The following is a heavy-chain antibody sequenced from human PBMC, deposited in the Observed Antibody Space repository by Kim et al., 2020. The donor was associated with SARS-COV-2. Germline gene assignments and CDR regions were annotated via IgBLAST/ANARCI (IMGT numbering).Heavy chain of an antibody. CDR3: ATKSAYNYGQNDY. CDR2: ISGSGGVT. V-gene: IGHV3-23*01. Sequence: GGSLRLSCAASGFTFSTYAMSWVRQAPGKGLQWVSAISGSGGVTYYGDSVKGRFSISRDNSKNTLYLQMNSLRAEDTAVYYCATKSAYNYGQNDYWCQGT. D-gene: IGHD3-10*01. CDR1: GFTFSTYA. J-gene: IGHJ4*02.